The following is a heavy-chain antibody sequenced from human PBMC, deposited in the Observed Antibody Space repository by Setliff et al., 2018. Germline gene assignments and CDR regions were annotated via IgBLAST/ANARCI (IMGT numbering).Heavy chain of an antibody. CDR1: GFTFTSY. CDR2: TKQDGSEK. D-gene: IGHD1-1*01. Sequence: HPGGSLRLSCAASGFTFTSYMSWVRQAPGKGLEWVANTKQDGSEKYYADSVTGRFTISRDNAKNSVYLQMNNLRAEDTAVYYCAREGTRGYFFYYLDVWGKGTTVTVSS. J-gene: IGHJ6*03. CDR3: AREGTRGYFFYYLDV. V-gene: IGHV3-7*03.